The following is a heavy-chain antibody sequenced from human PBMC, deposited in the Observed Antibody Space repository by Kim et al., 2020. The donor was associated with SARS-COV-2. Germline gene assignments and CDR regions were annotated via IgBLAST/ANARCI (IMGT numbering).Heavy chain of an antibody. D-gene: IGHD3-10*01. CDR1: GFTFSSYA. CDR2: ISGSGGST. V-gene: IGHV3-23*01. Sequence: GGSLRLSCAASGFTFSSYAMSWVRQAPGKGLEWVSAISGSGGSTYYADSVKGRFTISRDNSKNTLYLQMNSLRAEDTAVYYCARSPTSYYYGSGPDYWCQGTLVTVSS. CDR3: ARSPTSYYYGSGPDY. J-gene: IGHJ4*02.